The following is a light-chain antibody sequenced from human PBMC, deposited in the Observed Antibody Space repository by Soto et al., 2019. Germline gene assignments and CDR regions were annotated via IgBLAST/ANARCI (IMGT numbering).Light chain of an antibody. V-gene: IGLV2-23*02. CDR1: SSDVGSYSL. Sequence: QSALTQPASVSGSPGQSITISCTGTSSDVGSYSLVSWYQQHPGKAPKLMIYEVIRRPSGVSNRFSGSKSGNTASLTISGLQAEDEADYYCCSYASSGTVFGGGTKVTVL. CDR2: EVI. J-gene: IGLJ3*02. CDR3: CSYASSGTV.